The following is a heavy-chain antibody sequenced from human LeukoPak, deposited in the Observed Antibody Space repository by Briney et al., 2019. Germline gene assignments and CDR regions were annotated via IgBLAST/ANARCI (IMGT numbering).Heavy chain of an antibody. CDR3: ARDLNARFDP. CDR2: IRSTSSTI. J-gene: IGHJ5*02. CDR1: GFTFSSYS. V-gene: IGHV3-48*02. Sequence: GGSLRLSCAASGFTFSSYSMNWVRQAPGKGLEWVSYIRSTSSTIFYADSVKGRFTVSRDNAKNSLYLQMNRLRDEDTAVYYCARDLNARFDPWGQGTLVTVSS. D-gene: IGHD2-8*01.